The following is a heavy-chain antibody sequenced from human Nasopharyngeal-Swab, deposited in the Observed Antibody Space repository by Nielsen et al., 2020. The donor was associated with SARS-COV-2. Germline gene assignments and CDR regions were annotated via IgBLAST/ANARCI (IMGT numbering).Heavy chain of an antibody. D-gene: IGHD3-10*01. V-gene: IGHV3-7*01. CDR1: GFTFSSYW. CDR2: IKQDGSEK. Sequence: GESLKISCAASGFTFSSYWMSWVRQAPGKGLEWVANIKQDGSEKYYVDSVKGRFTISRDNAKNSLYLQMNSLRAEDTAVYYCARVAGITMVRGVDYWGQGTLVTVSS. CDR3: ARVAGITMVRGVDY. J-gene: IGHJ4*02.